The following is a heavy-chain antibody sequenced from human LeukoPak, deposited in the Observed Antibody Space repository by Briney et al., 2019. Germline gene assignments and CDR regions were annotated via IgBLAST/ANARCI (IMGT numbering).Heavy chain of an antibody. V-gene: IGHV4-34*01. CDR2: SNDSGGT. CDR3: ARIGSKSTPGPDFDY. J-gene: IGHJ4*02. Sequence: ASETLSLTCAVYGGTFSGYYWSWIRQPPGKRLEWVGESNDSGGTNYNPSLKSRVTISADKSKNQVSLKLSSVTAADTAVYYCARIGSKSTPGPDFDYWGQGTLVTVSS. CDR1: GGTFSGYY.